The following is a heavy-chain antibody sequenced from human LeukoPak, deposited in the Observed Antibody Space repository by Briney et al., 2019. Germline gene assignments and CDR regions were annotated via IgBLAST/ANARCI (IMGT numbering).Heavy chain of an antibody. V-gene: IGHV3-9*01. CDR2: ISWNSGSI. Sequence: GGSLRLSCAASGFTFDDYAMHWVRQAPGKGLEWVSGISWNSGSIGYADSVKGRFTISRDNAKNSLYLQMNSLRAEDTALYYCAKANYYDSSGYPLDWGQGTLVTVSS. J-gene: IGHJ4*02. CDR3: AKANYYDSSGYPLD. CDR1: GFTFDDYA. D-gene: IGHD3-22*01.